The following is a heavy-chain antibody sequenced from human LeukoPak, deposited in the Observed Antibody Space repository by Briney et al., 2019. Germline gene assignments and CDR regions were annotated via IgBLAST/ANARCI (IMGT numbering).Heavy chain of an antibody. CDR2: INPNSGGT. V-gene: IGHV1-2*06. J-gene: IGHJ4*02. Sequence: ASVKVSCKASGYTFTGYYMHWVRQAPGQGLEWMGRINPNSGGTNYAQKFQGRVTMTRDTSISTAYMELSRLRSDDTAVYYCARDQFLYGGFDYWGQGTLVTVSS. CDR1: GYTFTGYY. CDR3: ARDQFLYGGFDY. D-gene: IGHD4-23*01.